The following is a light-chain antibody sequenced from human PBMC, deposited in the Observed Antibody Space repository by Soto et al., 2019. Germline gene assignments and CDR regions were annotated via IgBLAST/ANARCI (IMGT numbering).Light chain of an antibody. CDR2: GAS. V-gene: IGKV1-5*01. J-gene: IGKJ1*01. Sequence: DIQMTQSPSTLSASVGDRVTITCRASQSISTWLAWYQHRPGKAPKLLIYGASTLESGVPSRFSGSGSGTEFTLTISSPQPDDFATYYCQHYNTSPWTFGHGTKVEIK. CDR3: QHYNTSPWT. CDR1: QSISTW.